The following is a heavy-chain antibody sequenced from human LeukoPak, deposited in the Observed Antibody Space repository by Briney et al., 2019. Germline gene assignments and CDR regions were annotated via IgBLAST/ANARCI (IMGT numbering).Heavy chain of an antibody. CDR2: ISYDGSNK. CDR3: ARSYGSYLDY. V-gene: IGHV3-30-3*01. Sequence: GGSLRLSCAASGFTFSSYAMHWVRQAPGKGLEWVAVISYDGSNKYYADSVKGRFTISRDNAKNSLYLQMNSLRAEDTAVYYCARSYGSYLDYWGQGTLVTVSS. D-gene: IGHD5-18*01. J-gene: IGHJ4*02. CDR1: GFTFSSYA.